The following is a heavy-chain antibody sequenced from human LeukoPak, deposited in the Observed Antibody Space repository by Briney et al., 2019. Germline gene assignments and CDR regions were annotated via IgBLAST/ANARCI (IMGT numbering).Heavy chain of an antibody. CDR1: GGSLSTYY. CDR3: ARLTGYDGAGYYYGSFDC. V-gene: IGHV4-4*09. J-gene: IGHJ4*02. CDR2: IYTSGRT. Sequence: PSETLSLTCTVSGGSLSTYYWTWIRQPPGKGLEYIGYIYTSGRTNFNPSLKSQVTISRDTSKNQFSLILTSVTAADTAVYYCARLTGYDGAGYYYGSFDCWGQGTLVTVSS. D-gene: IGHD3-22*01.